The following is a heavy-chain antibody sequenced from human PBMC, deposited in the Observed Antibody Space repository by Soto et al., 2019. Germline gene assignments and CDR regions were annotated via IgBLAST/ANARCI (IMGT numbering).Heavy chain of an antibody. D-gene: IGHD4-17*01. CDR1: GYSFTSYW. Sequence: GESLKISCKGSGYSFTSYWIGWVRQMPGKGLEWMGIIYPGDSDTRYSPSSQGQVTISADKSISTAYLQWSSLKASDTAMYYCARQGYGDRYYYYGMDVWGQGTTVTVSS. J-gene: IGHJ6*02. CDR2: IYPGDSDT. CDR3: ARQGYGDRYYYYGMDV. V-gene: IGHV5-51*01.